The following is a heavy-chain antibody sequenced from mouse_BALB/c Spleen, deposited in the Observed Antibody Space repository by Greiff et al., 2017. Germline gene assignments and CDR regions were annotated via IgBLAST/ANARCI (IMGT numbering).Heavy chain of an antibody. Sequence: EVKLVESGGGLVKPGGSLKLSCAASGFTFSDYYMYWVRQTPEKRLEWVATISDGGSYTYYPDSVKGRFTISRDNAKNNLYLQMSSLKSEDTAMYYCARGRGLLAWFAYWGQGTLVTVSA. J-gene: IGHJ3*01. CDR2: ISDGGSYT. D-gene: IGHD2-1*01. V-gene: IGHV5-4*02. CDR3: ARGRGLLAWFAY. CDR1: GFTFSDYY.